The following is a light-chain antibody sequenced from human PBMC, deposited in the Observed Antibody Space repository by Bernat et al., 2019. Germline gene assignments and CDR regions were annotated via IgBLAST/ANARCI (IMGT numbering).Light chain of an antibody. CDR3: MQTLQTPPT. CDR2: LGS. J-gene: IGKJ1*01. Sequence: IVMTQSPLSLPVTPGESASISCRSSQSLLFINGYNCLDWFLQKPGQSPQLLIYLGSNRASGVPDRFSGSGSGTNFTLKITRVEAEDVGIYYCMQTLQTPPTFVQGTKVEIK. CDR1: QSLLFINGYNC. V-gene: IGKV2-28*01.